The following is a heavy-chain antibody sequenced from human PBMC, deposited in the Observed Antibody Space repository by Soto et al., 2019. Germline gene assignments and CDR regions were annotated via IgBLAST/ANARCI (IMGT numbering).Heavy chain of an antibody. J-gene: IGHJ5*02. Sequence: PSQTLSLTCXISGDSVSSNSAAWNWIRQSPSRGLEWLGRTYYRSKWYNDYAVSVKSRITINPDTSKNQFSLQLNSVTPEDTAVYYCARDFRVVVPAAPSNWFDPWGQGTLVTVSS. CDR1: GDSVSSNSAA. CDR2: TYYRSKWYN. V-gene: IGHV6-1*01. D-gene: IGHD2-2*01. CDR3: ARDFRVVVPAAPSNWFDP.